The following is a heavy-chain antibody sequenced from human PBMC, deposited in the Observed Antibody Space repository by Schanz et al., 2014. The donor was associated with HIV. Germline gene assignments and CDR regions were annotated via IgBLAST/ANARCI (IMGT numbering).Heavy chain of an antibody. CDR1: TFTFNNYD. Sequence: EVQLLESGGGLVQPGGSLRLSCAASTFTFNNYDMGWVRQAPGKGLEWVSGISGNGGSTYHADSVKGRFTISRDNSKNTLYLQMNSLRAEDTAVYYCAKGRGTYSSGYYDPPDYWGQGTLVTVSS. D-gene: IGHD3-22*01. CDR2: ISGNGGST. J-gene: IGHJ4*02. CDR3: AKGRGTYSSGYYDPPDY. V-gene: IGHV3-23*01.